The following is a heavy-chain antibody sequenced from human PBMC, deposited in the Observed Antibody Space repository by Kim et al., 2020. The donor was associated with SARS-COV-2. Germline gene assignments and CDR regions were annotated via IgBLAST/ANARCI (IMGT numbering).Heavy chain of an antibody. J-gene: IGHJ5*02. CDR1: GGSISSGDYY. CDR2: IYYSGST. CDR3: ARVQGDFWSGERIWWFDP. V-gene: IGHV4-30-4*01. Sequence: SETLSLTCTVSGGSISSGDYYWSWIRQPPGKGLEWIGYIYYSGSTYYNPSLKSRVTISVDTSKNQFSLKLSSVTAADTAVYYCARVQGDFWSGERIWWFDPWGQGTLVTVSS. D-gene: IGHD3-3*01.